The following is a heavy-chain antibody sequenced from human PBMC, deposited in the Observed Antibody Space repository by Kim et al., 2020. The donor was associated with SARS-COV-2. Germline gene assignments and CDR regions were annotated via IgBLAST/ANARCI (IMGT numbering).Heavy chain of an antibody. Sequence: SPSFQGDVTISADKSISTAYLQWSSLKASDTAMYYCARHHWFGEFTDYWGQGTLVTVSS. D-gene: IGHD3-10*01. V-gene: IGHV5-10-1*01. J-gene: IGHJ4*02. CDR3: ARHHWFGEFTDY.